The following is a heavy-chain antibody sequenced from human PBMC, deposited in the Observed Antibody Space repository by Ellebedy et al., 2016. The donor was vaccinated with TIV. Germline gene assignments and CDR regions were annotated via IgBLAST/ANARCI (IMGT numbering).Heavy chain of an antibody. CDR3: AKDQGVEEWLDAFDI. J-gene: IGHJ3*02. Sequence: GGSLRLXXAASGFTVSSSYMSWVRQAPGKGLEWVSVISGSGGSTYYADSVKGRFTISRDNSKNTLYLQMNSLRAEDTAVYYCAKDQGVEEWLDAFDIWGQGTMVTVSS. CDR2: ISGSGGST. D-gene: IGHD6-19*01. V-gene: IGHV3-23*01. CDR1: GFTVSSSY.